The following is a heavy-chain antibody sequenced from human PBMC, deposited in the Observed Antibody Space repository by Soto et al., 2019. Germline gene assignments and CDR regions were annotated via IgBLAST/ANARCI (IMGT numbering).Heavy chain of an antibody. V-gene: IGHV1-69*02. Sequence: QVQLVQSGAEVKKPGSSVKVSCKASGGTFSSYTISWVRQAPGQGLEWMGRIIPILGIANYAQKFQGRVTXTXDXXTSTAYMELSSLRSEDTAVYYCARVVGATRKYFDYWGQGTLVTVSS. J-gene: IGHJ4*02. D-gene: IGHD1-26*01. CDR3: ARVVGATRKYFDY. CDR1: GGTFSSYT. CDR2: IIPILGIA.